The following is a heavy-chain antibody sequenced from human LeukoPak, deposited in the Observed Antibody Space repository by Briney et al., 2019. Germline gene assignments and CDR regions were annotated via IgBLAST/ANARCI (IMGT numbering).Heavy chain of an antibody. J-gene: IGHJ4*02. V-gene: IGHV3-30*04. CDR1: GFTFSSYA. CDR2: ISYDGSNK. Sequence: GGSLRLSCAASGFTFSSYAMHWVRQVPGKGLEWVAVISYDGSNKYYADSVKGRFTISRDNSKNTLYLQMNSLRAEDTAVHYCARADTAMVFDYWGQGTLVTVSS. D-gene: IGHD5-18*01. CDR3: ARADTAMVFDY.